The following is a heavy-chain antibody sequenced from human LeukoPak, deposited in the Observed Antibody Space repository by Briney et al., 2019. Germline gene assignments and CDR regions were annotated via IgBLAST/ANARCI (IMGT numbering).Heavy chain of an antibody. J-gene: IGHJ6*03. CDR2: IWYDGSNK. Sequence: GGSLRLSCAASGFTFSSYGMHWVRQAPGKGLEWVAVIWYDGSNKYHADSVKGRFTISRDNSKNTLYLQMNSLRAEDTAVYYCAREPGEYGYYYYMDVWGKGTTVTVSS. V-gene: IGHV3-33*01. CDR3: AREPGEYGYYYYMDV. D-gene: IGHD3-10*01. CDR1: GFTFSSYG.